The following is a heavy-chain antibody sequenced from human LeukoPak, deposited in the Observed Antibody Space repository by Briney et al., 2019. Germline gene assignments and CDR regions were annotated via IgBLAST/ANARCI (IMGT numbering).Heavy chain of an antibody. CDR3: ARRIAAADSFDI. CDR2: INYSGST. CDR1: GGSISSNY. V-gene: IGHV4-59*01. J-gene: IGHJ3*02. D-gene: IGHD6-13*01. Sequence: SETLSLTCTVSGGSISSNYWSWIRQPPGKGLEWIAYINYSGSTNYKSSLKSRVTISVDTSKNQFSLKLSSVTAADTAFYYCARRIAAADSFDISGQGRMVAVSS.